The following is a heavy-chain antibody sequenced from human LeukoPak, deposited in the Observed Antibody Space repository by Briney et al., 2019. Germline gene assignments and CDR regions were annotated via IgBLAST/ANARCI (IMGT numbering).Heavy chain of an antibody. J-gene: IGHJ6*02. V-gene: IGHV4-59*12. CDR2: VHYAESS. CDR1: GGSISSSY. Sequence: SETLSLTCIVSGGSISSSYWSWIRQSPGKGLEWIGYVHYAESSYYNPSLKSRVTLSVDTSKNQFSLRLSSVTAADTAVYYCASMYYDFWSGYYYGMDVWGQGTTVTVSS. CDR3: ASMYYDFWSGYYYGMDV. D-gene: IGHD3-3*01.